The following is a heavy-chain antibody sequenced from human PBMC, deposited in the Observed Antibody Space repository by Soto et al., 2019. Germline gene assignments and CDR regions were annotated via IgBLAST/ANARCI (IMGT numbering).Heavy chain of an antibody. J-gene: IGHJ4*02. V-gene: IGHV5-10-1*01. CDR1: GYSFTSYW. CDR3: ARLSCSGGSCSEFDY. CDR2: IDPSDSYT. D-gene: IGHD2-15*01. Sequence: PGESLKISCKGSGYSFTSYWISWERQMPGKGLEWMGRIDPSDSYTNYSPSFQGHVTISADKSISTAYLQWSSLKASDTAMYYCARLSCSGGSCSEFDYWGQGTLVTVSS.